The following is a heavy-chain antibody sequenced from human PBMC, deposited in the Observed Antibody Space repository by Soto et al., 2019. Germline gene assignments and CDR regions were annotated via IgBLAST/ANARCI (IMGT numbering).Heavy chain of an antibody. J-gene: IGHJ6*02. CDR2: ISYDGSNK. CDR3: ARDSLGEVDYYYGMDV. D-gene: IGHD3-16*02. CDR1: GFTFSSYA. Sequence: GGSLRLSCAASGFTFSSYAMHWVRQAPGKGLEWVAVISYDGSNKYYADSVKGRFTISRDNSKNTLYLQMNSLRAEDTDVYYCARDSLGEVDYYYGMDVWGQGTTVTVSS. V-gene: IGHV3-30-3*01.